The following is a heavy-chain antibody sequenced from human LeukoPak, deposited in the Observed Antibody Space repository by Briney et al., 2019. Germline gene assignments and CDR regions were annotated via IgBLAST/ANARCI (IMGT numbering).Heavy chain of an antibody. V-gene: IGHV4-34*01. CDR2: INHSGST. Sequence: SETLSLTCAVYGGSFSGYYWSWIRQPPGKGLEWIGEINHSGSTNYNPSLKSRVTISEDTSKNQFSLKLSSVTAADTAVYYCARGLSDGYVSDYWDQGTLVTVSS. J-gene: IGHJ4*02. CDR3: ARGLSDGYVSDY. D-gene: IGHD5-24*01. CDR1: GGSFSGYY.